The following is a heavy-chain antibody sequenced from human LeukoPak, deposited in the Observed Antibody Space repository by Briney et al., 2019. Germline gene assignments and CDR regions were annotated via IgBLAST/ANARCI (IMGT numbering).Heavy chain of an antibody. CDR2: I. Sequence: GGSLRLSCAASGFTFSSYWMSWVRQAPGKGLEWVATIKGRFTISRDNAKNSLYLQMNSLRAEDTAVYYCARESGSVTSEVDFDYWGQGTPVTVSS. CDR3: ARESGSVTSEVDFDY. CDR1: GFTFSSYW. J-gene: IGHJ4*02. V-gene: IGHV3-7*01. D-gene: IGHD4-17*01.